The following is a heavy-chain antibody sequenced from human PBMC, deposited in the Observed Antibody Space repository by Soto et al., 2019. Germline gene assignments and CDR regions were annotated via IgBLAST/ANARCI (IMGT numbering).Heavy chain of an antibody. CDR3: ARHLAAGDY. CDR1: GYTFTSYY. CDR2: INPSGGST. Sequence: QVQLVQSGAEVQKPGASVKVSCKASGYTFTSYYMHWVRQAPGQGLEWMGIINPSGGSTNYAQKFQGRFTMTRDTATSTVYMDLSSLRSEDTAVYYCARHLAAGDYWGQGTVVTVSS. V-gene: IGHV1-46*01. J-gene: IGHJ4*02. D-gene: IGHD6-13*01.